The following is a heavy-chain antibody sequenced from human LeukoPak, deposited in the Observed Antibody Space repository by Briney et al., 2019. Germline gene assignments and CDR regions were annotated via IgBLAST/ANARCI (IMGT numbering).Heavy chain of an antibody. V-gene: IGHV1-8*01. CDR1: GYTFTSYD. CDR3: ARGFPYDFWSGYSRWYYYYGMDV. D-gene: IGHD3-3*01. J-gene: IGHJ6*02. Sequence: ASVKVSCKASGYTFTSYDINWVRQATGQGLEWMGWMNPNSGNTGYAQKFQGRVTMTRNTSISTAYMELSSLRSEDTAVYYCARGFPYDFWSGYSRWYYYYGMDVWGQGTTVTVSS. CDR2: MNPNSGNT.